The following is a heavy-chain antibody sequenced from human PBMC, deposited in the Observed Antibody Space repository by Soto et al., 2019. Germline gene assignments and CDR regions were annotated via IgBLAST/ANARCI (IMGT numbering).Heavy chain of an antibody. CDR3: ARDFGYCSTTSCGHYYYMDV. D-gene: IGHD2-2*01. CDR2: IYHSGNT. J-gene: IGHJ6*03. CDR1: GGSISTYY. Sequence: QVQLQESGPGLVKPSEPLSLTCTVSGGSISTYYWSWIRQPPGKEVEWHGYIYHSGNTNYNPSLKSRVTISIDTSKNQFSLRLSSVTAADTAVYYSARDFGYCSTTSCGHYYYMDVWGKGTTVTVSS. V-gene: IGHV4-59*01.